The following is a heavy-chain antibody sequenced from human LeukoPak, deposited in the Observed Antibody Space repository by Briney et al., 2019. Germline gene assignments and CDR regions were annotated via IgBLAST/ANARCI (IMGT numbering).Heavy chain of an antibody. V-gene: IGHV3-21*06. Sequence: PGGSLRLSCAASGFTFSNYGMNWVRQAPGEGLEWVSFIDTSGRYVYYGDSVKGRFTISRDNAKNLLFLQMNGLRAEDTALYYCARGRSITLLRGVAMSDGFDIWGQGAMVAVSS. CDR2: IDTSGRYV. D-gene: IGHD3-10*01. CDR1: GFTFSNYG. J-gene: IGHJ3*02. CDR3: ARGRSITLLRGVAMSDGFDI.